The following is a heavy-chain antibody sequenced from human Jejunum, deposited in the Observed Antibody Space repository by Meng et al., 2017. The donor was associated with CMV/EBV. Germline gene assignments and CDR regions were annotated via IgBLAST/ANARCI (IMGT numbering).Heavy chain of an antibody. V-gene: IGHV3-30*04. D-gene: IGHD3-22*01. CDR3: ARDSNSYDIRGSLDS. CDR1: GFTFGNYA. CDR2: ISFDGADE. Sequence: SGFTFGNYAMHWVRQAPGKGLECLAIISFDGADECYSDSVKGRFSISRDDSKNTLYLQMNSLTTEDTAIYYCARDSNSYDIRGSLDSWGQGTLVTVSS. J-gene: IGHJ4*02.